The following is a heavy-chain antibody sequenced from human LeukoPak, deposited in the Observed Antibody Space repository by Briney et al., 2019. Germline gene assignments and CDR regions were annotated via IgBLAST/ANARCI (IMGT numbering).Heavy chain of an antibody. V-gene: IGHV4-59*08. D-gene: IGHD7-27*01. CDR1: GGSISSHY. J-gene: IGHJ4*02. CDR3: ARLSGEGLY. CDR2: IYYSGGT. Sequence: SETLSLTCTVSGGSISSHYWSWIRQPPGKGLEWIGYIYYSGGTNYNPSLKSRVTISVDTSKNQFSLKLRSVTAADTAVYYCARLSGEGLYWGQGTLVTVSS.